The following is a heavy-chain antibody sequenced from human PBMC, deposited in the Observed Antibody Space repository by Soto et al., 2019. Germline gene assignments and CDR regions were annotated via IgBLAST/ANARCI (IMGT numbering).Heavy chain of an antibody. J-gene: IGHJ6*02. CDR1: GYSFTSYW. CDR3: ASVGDSSGYYSDYYYGMDV. V-gene: IGHV5-10-1*01. D-gene: IGHD3-22*01. Sequence: PGASLKISCKGSGYSFTSYWISWVRQMPGKGLEWMGRIDPSDSYTNYSPSFQGHVTISADKSISTAYLQWSSLKASDTAMYYCASVGDSSGYYSDYYYGMDVWGQGTTVTVSS. CDR2: IDPSDSYT.